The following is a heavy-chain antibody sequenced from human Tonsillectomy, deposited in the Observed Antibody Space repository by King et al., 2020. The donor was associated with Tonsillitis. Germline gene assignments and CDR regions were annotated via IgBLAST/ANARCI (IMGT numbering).Heavy chain of an antibody. CDR1: GFTFSSYE. CDR2: ISSSGRTI. V-gene: IGHV3-48*03. CDR3: AGEAGPYGGQDGDAFDI. Sequence: VQLVESGGGLVQPGGSLRLSCAASGFTFSSYEMNWVRQAPGKGLEWVSYISSSGRTIYYADSVKGRFTISRDNAKNSLYLQMNSLRAEDTAVYYCAGEAGPYGGQDGDAFDIWGQGTMVTVSS. D-gene: IGHD4-23*01. J-gene: IGHJ3*02.